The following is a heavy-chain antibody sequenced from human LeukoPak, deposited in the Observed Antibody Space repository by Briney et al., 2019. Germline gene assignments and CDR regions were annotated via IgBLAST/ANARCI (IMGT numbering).Heavy chain of an antibody. D-gene: IGHD5-12*01. CDR1: GFTFSSYE. CDR3: ARAPQDIVATIDY. CDR2: ISSSGSTI. Sequence: GGSLRLSCAASGFTFSSYEMNWVRQAPGKGLEWVSYISSSGSTIYYADSVKGRFTISRDNAKNTLYLQMNSLRAEDTAVYYCARAPQDIVATIDYWGQGTLVTVSS. J-gene: IGHJ4*02. V-gene: IGHV3-48*03.